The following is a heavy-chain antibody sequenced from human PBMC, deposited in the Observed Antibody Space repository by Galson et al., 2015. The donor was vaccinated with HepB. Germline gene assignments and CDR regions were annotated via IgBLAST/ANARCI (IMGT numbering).Heavy chain of an antibody. CDR3: AKAPIPSTIYNGNCQY. V-gene: IGHV3-23*01. CDR1: GFTFSSYA. J-gene: IGHJ1*01. D-gene: IGHD2-2*01. Sequence: SLRLSCAASGFTFSSYAMSWVRQAPGKGLEWVSGINGAGDSTYYAASVKGRFTISRDNSKNTLYLQMNSLRAEDTAVYHCAKAPIPSTIYNGNCQYWGQGTLVTVSS. CDR2: INGAGDST.